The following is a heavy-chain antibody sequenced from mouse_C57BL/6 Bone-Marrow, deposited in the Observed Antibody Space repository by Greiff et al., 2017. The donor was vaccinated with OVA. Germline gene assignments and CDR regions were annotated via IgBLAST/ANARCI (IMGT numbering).Heavy chain of an antibody. CDR1: GYTFTSYW. D-gene: IGHD2-3*01. CDR3: ARERCYDGYPYWYFDV. Sequence: QVQLQQPGAELVKPGASVKLSCKASGYTFTSYWMNWVKQRPGRGLEWIGRIDPNSGGTKYNEKFKSKVTLTVDKPSSTAYMQLSILTSDDSAVYYCARERCYDGYPYWYFDVWGTGTTVTVSS. J-gene: IGHJ1*03. V-gene: IGHV1-72*01. CDR2: IDPNSGGT.